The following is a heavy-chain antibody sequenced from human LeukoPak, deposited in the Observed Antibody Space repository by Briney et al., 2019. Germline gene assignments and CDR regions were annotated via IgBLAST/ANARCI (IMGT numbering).Heavy chain of an antibody. CDR2: IYYSGST. J-gene: IGHJ4*02. D-gene: IGHD3-16*01. CDR1: GGSISSSSYY. CDR3: ARAVRGNYDYVWGSFDY. Sequence: SETLSLTCTVSGGSISSSSYYWGWIRQPPGKGLEWIGTIYYSGSTYYNPSLKSRVTISVDTSKNQFSLKLSSVTAADTAVYYCARAVRGNYDYVWGSFDYWGQGTLVTVSS. V-gene: IGHV4-39*07.